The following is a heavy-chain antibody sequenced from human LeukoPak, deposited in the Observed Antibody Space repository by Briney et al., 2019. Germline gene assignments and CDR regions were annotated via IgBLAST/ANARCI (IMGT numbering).Heavy chain of an antibody. D-gene: IGHD5-12*01. Sequence: SETLSLTCTVSGGSISSGDYYWSWIRQPPGKGLEWIGYIYYSGSTYCNPSLKSRVTISVDTSKNQFSLKLSSVTAADTAVYYCARALGYGDYNNWFDPWGQGTLVTVSS. CDR2: IYYSGST. CDR1: GGSISSGDYY. V-gene: IGHV4-30-4*01. CDR3: ARALGYGDYNNWFDP. J-gene: IGHJ5*02.